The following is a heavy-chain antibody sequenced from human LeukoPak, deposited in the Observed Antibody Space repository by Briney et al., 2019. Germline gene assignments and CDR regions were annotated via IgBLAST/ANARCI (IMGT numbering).Heavy chain of an antibody. J-gene: IGHJ4*02. CDR1: GGSISSYY. CDR3: ARDSSGWHDGFGY. D-gene: IGHD6-19*01. CDR2: IYYSGST. Sequence: SETLSLTCTVSGGSISSYYWSWIRQPPGKGLEWIGYIYYSGSTNYNPSLKSRVTISVDTSKNQFSLKLSSVTAADTAVYYCARDSSGWHDGFGYWGQGTLVTVSS. V-gene: IGHV4-59*12.